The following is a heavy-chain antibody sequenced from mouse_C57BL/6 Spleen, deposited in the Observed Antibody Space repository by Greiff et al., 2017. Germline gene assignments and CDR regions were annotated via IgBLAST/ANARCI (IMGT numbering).Heavy chain of an antibody. J-gene: IGHJ3*01. CDR2: IYPGDGDT. CDR3: ARHYDYDRARGAWFAY. Sequence: QVQLQQSGAELVKPGASVKISCKASGYAFSSYWMNWVKQRPGKGLEWIGQIYPGDGDTNYNGKFKGKATLTADKSSSTAYMQLSSLTSEDSAVYFCARHYDYDRARGAWFAYWGQGTLVTVSA. CDR1: GYAFSSYW. V-gene: IGHV1-80*01. D-gene: IGHD2-4*01.